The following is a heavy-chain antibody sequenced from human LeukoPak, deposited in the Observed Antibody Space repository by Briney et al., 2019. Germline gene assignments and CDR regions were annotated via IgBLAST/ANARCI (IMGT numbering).Heavy chain of an antibody. CDR2: IYSGGSR. V-gene: IGHV3-66*04. Sequence: GGSLRLSCAASAFTVSSNYMSWVRQAPGKGLEWVSVIYSGGSRYYTDSVKGRFTISRDNSKNTMYLQMNSLRGGDTAVYYCARHLYGDPNYYYYGMDVWGQGTTVTVSS. CDR3: ARHLYGDPNYYYYGMDV. D-gene: IGHD4-17*01. J-gene: IGHJ6*02. CDR1: AFTVSSNY.